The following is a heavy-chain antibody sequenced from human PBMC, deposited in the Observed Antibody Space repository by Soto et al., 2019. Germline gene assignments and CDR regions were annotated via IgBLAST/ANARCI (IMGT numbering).Heavy chain of an antibody. CDR2: ISSNGGST. D-gene: IGHD6-6*01. CDR1: GFTFSSYA. V-gene: IGHV3-64*01. Sequence: GGSLRLSCAASGFTFSSYAMSWVRQAPGKGLEWVSAISSNGGSTYYANSVKGRFTISRDNSKNTLYLQMGSLRAEDMAVYYCARAYSSFTWGQNWFDPWGQGTLVTVSS. CDR3: ARAYSSFTWGQNWFDP. J-gene: IGHJ5*02.